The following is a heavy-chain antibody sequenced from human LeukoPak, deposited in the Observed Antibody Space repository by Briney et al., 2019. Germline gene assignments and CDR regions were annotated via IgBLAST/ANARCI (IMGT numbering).Heavy chain of an antibody. CDR2: ISSDGSNR. CDR1: GLTFRNYA. J-gene: IGHJ4*02. CDR3: AKDRSGSYSQGLDY. Sequence: HAGGSLRLSCTASGLTFRNYAMQWVRQAPGKGLEWVTVISSDGSNRFYTDSVKGRFTISRDNSMNTLYLQMNSLNTEDTAVYYCAKDRSGSYSQGLDYWGQGTLVTVSS. D-gene: IGHD1-26*01. V-gene: IGHV3-30-3*01.